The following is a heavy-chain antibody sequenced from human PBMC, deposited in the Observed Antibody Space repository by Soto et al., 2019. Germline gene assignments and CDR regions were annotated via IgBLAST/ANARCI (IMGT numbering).Heavy chain of an antibody. CDR3: ARDQTGITTAGGGRIDH. D-gene: IGHD6-13*01. CDR1: GFTFSTHA. Sequence: QVQLVESGGGVVQPGRSLRLSCAASGFTFSTHAMHWVRQAPGKGLECVAIVSFDGSNKYYADSVKGRFTISRDNSKNTLYLQMSGLTPEDTAVYYCARDQTGITTAGGGRIDHWGQRTLVTVSS. CDR2: VSFDGSNK. V-gene: IGHV3-30-3*01. J-gene: IGHJ4*02.